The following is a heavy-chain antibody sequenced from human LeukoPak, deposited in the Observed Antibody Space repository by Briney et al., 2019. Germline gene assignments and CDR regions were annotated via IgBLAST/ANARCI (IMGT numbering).Heavy chain of an antibody. CDR2: IYHSGST. CDR1: GYSISSGYY. Sequence: PSETLSLTCTVSGYSISSGYYWGWIRQPPGKGLEWIGSIYHSGSTYYNPSLKSRVTISVDTSKNQFSLKLSSVTAADTAVYYCARVTMIVVVGIDYWGQGTLVTVSS. V-gene: IGHV4-38-2*02. CDR3: ARVTMIVVVGIDY. J-gene: IGHJ4*02. D-gene: IGHD3-22*01.